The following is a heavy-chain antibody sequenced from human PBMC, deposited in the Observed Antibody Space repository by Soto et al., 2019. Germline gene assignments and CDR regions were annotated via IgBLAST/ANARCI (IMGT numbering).Heavy chain of an antibody. CDR3: ARHSGYNYVFDY. D-gene: IGHD5-12*01. J-gene: IGHJ4*02. CDR1: GYTFTGYY. CDR2: INPNSGGT. V-gene: IGHV1-2*02. Sequence: ASVKVSCKASGYTFTGYYIHWVRQAPGQGLEWVGWINPNSGGTHYAQMFQGRVTMTRDTSISTAYMELSRLRSDDTAVSYCARHSGYNYVFDYWGQGTLVTVSS.